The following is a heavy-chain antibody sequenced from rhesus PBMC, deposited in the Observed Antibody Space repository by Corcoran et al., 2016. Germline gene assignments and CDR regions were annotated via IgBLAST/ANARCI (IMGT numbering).Heavy chain of an antibody. CDR1: GGSISSTY. V-gene: IGHV4-173*01. CDR3: ARGQHRWIAAVNFDY. Sequence: QLQLQESGPGLVKPWETLSLTCAVSGGSISSTYWTWIRPPPGKGLERIGRSSGSGGIADYNPSRKSRVTMSTDTSRNQFSLTLSSVAAADTAVYYCARGQHRWIAAVNFDYWGQGVLVTVSS. J-gene: IGHJ4*01. CDR2: SSGSGGIA. D-gene: IGHD6-25*01.